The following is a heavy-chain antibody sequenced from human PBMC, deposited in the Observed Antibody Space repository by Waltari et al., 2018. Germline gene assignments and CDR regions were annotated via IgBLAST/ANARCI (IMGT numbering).Heavy chain of an antibody. CDR1: GGTFSSNA. CDR3: ARVGGGNSLNYIFDI. D-gene: IGHD2-21*02. CDR2: IIPILRVT. V-gene: IGHV1-69*04. J-gene: IGHJ3*02. Sequence: QVQLVQSGAEVKKPGSSVKVSCKASGGTFSSNAITWVRQAPGQGLEWMGVIIPILRVTNYAQKFQGRLTITADDSTSTAYMELSSLTSEDTAMYYCARVGGGNSLNYIFDIWGQGTMVTVSS.